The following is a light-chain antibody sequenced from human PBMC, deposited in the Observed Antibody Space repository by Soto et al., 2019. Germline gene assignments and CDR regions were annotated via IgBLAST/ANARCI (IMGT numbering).Light chain of an antibody. Sequence: EIVMTQSPATLSVSPGDRATLSCRASQSVSNRLAWYQQKSGQAPRLLIYGASTRAAGVPDRFRGSGSETEFTLTITSLQSEDFAVYYCQQFYNWPRTLGQGTKVEIK. CDR3: QQFYNWPRT. CDR1: QSVSNR. J-gene: IGKJ1*01. CDR2: GAS. V-gene: IGKV3-15*01.